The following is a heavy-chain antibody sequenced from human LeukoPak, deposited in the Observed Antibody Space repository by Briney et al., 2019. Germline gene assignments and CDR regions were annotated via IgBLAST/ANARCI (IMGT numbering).Heavy chain of an antibody. V-gene: IGHV1-18*01. Sequence: GASVKVSCKASGYTFTSYGISWVRQAPGQGLEWMGWISAYNGNTNYAQKLQGRVTMTTDTSTSTAYMELRSLRSDDTAVYYCARDGPYYDFRSLYYMDVWGKGTTVTVSS. J-gene: IGHJ6*03. CDR1: GYTFTSYG. CDR2: ISAYNGNT. CDR3: ARDGPYYDFRSLYYMDV. D-gene: IGHD3-3*01.